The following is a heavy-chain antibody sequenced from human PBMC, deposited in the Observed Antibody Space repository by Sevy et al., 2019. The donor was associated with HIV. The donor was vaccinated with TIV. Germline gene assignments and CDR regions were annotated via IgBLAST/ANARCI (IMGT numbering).Heavy chain of an antibody. CDR2: INWNSAAI. CDR1: RFKFDDYT. CDR3: TRMNGGFDY. D-gene: IGHD1-1*01. J-gene: IGHJ4*02. Sequence: GGSLRLSCAASRFKFDDYTMHWVRQAPGKGLEWVSSINWNSAAIVYADSVRGRFTISRDNAKNSLSLQMNSLTTEDTAMYYCTRMNGGFDYWGQGTQVTVSS. V-gene: IGHV3-9*01.